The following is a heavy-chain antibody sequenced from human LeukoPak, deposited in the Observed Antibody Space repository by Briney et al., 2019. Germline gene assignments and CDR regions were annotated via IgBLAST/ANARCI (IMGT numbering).Heavy chain of an antibody. D-gene: IGHD2-15*01. CDR2: INPNSGGT. Sequence: ASVKVSCKASGYTFTGYYMHWVRQAPGQGLEWMGWINPNSGGTNYAQKFQGRVTMTRDTSISTVYMELSRLRSDDTAVYYCARDRLRLGYERTNWFDPWGQGTLVTVSS. CDR1: GYTFTGYY. J-gene: IGHJ5*02. V-gene: IGHV1-2*02. CDR3: ARDRLRLGYERTNWFDP.